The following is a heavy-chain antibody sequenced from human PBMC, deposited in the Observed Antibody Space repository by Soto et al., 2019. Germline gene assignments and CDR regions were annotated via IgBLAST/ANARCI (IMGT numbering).Heavy chain of an antibody. J-gene: IGHJ6*03. CDR1: GATFSSYT. D-gene: IGHD2-21*01. V-gene: IGHV1-69*02. Sequence: SVKVSCKASGATFSSYTISWVRQAPGQGLEWMGRIIPILGIANYAQKFQGRVTITADKSTSTAYMELSSLRTEDTAVYYCARVTNFGGDSYVPESSYYYYYVDLWGKGTTVNVSS. CDR2: IIPILGIA. CDR3: ARVTNFGGDSYVPESSYYYYYVDL.